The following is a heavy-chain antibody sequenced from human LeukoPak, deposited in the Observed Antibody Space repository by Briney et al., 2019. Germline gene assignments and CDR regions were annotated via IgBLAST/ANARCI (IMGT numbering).Heavy chain of an antibody. CDR3: ARGRGYGYGQVDY. Sequence: GGSLRLSCAASGFTFSSYSMNWVRQAPGKGLEWVSSISSSSSYIYYADSVKGRFTISRDNAKNSLYLQMNSLGAEDTAVYYCARGRGYGYGQVDYWGQGTLVTVSS. CDR1: GFTFSSYS. V-gene: IGHV3-21*01. CDR2: ISSSSSYI. J-gene: IGHJ4*02. D-gene: IGHD5-18*01.